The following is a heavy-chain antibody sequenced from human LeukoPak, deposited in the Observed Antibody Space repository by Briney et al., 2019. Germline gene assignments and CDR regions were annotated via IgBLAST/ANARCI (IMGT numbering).Heavy chain of an antibody. V-gene: IGHV3-23*01. J-gene: IGHJ4*02. D-gene: IGHD2-2*02. CDR2: ISGSGGST. CDR3: ARDWYCSSTSCYKGDLFDY. CDR1: GFTFGSYA. Sequence: GGSLRLSCAASGFTFGSYAMSWVRQAPGKGLEWVSAISGSGGSTYYADSVKGRFTISRDNSKNTLYLQMNSLRAEDTAVYYCARDWYCSSTSCYKGDLFDYWGQGTLVTVSS.